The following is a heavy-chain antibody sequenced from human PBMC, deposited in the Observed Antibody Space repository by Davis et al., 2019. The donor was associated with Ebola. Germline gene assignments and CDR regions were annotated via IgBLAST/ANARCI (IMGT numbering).Heavy chain of an antibody. CDR3: AKARWDYYDSSLLD. CDR2: ISYDGSNK. V-gene: IGHV3-30*18. CDR1: GFTFSSYG. D-gene: IGHD3-22*01. Sequence: PGGSLRLSCAASGFTFSSYGMHWVRQAPGKGLEWVAVISYDGSNKYYADSVKGRFTISRDNSKNTLYLQMNSLRAEDTAVYYCAKARWDYYDSSLLDWGQGTLVTVSS. J-gene: IGHJ4*02.